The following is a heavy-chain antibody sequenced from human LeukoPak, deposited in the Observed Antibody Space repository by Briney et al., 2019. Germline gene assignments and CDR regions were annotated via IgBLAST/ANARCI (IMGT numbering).Heavy chain of an antibody. CDR2: ISSSSSYI. CDR1: GFTFSSYS. Sequence: KPGGSLRLSCAASGFTFSSYSMNWVRQAPGKGLEWVSSISSSSSYIYYADSVKGRFTISRDNAKNSLYLQMNSLRGEDTAVYYCARDGLAAAGMTRAFDIWGQGTMVTVSS. D-gene: IGHD6-13*01. CDR3: ARDGLAAAGMTRAFDI. V-gene: IGHV3-21*01. J-gene: IGHJ3*02.